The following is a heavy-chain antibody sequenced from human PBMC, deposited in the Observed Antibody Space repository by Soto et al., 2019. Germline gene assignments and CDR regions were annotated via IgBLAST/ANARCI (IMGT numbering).Heavy chain of an antibody. Sequence: SETLSLTCTVSGGSISSGGYYWSWIRQHPGKGLEWIGYIYYSGSTYYNPSLKSRVTISVDTSKNQFSLKLSSVTAADTAVYYCARVYISSSSSAAPADYWGQGTLVTVSS. CDR1: GGSISSGGYY. D-gene: IGHD6-6*01. V-gene: IGHV4-31*03. CDR3: ARVYISSSSSAAPADY. CDR2: IYYSGST. J-gene: IGHJ4*02.